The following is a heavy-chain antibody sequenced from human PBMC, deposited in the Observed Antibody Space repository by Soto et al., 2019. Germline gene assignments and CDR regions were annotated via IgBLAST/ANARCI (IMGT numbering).Heavy chain of an antibody. D-gene: IGHD4-17*01. CDR1: GGTFSSHT. J-gene: IGHJ2*01. CDR3: ARPDFGDYWYFAL. Sequence: QDQLVQSGAEVKKPGSSVKVSCKASGGTFSSHTFSWVRQATGQGLEWMGRIIPALGTATYAQKFQSRGTITAQDAATAVYLELSSLRSEDTAVYYCARPDFGDYWYFALWGRGNRVTVSS. CDR2: IIPALGTA. V-gene: IGHV1-69*08.